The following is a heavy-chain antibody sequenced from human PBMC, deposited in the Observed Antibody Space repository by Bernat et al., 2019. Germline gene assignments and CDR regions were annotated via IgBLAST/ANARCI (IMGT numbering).Heavy chain of an antibody. CDR1: GGSISSYY. D-gene: IGHD6-13*01. CDR3: ARVGLEAAAGRRGNWFDP. J-gene: IGHJ5*02. CDR2: IYYSGST. V-gene: IGHV4-59*01. Sequence: QVQLQESGPGLVKPSETLSLTCTVSGGSISSYYWSWIRQPPGKGLEWIGYIYYSGSTNYNPSLKSRVTISVDTSKNQFSLKLSSVTAADTAVYYCARVGLEAAAGRRGNWFDPWGQGTLVTVSS.